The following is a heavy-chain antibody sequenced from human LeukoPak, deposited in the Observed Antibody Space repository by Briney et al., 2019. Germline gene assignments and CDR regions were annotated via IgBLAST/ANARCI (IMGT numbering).Heavy chain of an antibody. Sequence: GGSLRLSCAASGFTFSNYWMTWVRQAPGKGLGWVANIKQDGSEKQYVDSVKGRFAISRDNAKKSLYLQINTLRAEDTAVYYCVRGPHIAATSYWGQGTLVTVSS. CDR2: IKQDGSEK. V-gene: IGHV3-7*03. CDR3: VRGPHIAATSY. CDR1: GFTFSNYW. D-gene: IGHD6-25*01. J-gene: IGHJ4*02.